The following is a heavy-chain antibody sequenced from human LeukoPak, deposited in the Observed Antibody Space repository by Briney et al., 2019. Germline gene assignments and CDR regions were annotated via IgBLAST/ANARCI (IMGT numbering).Heavy chain of an antibody. CDR3: ARSINNWFDP. Sequence: PSETLSLTCTVSGGSISSSYYYWGWIRQSPGKGLEWIGSIHYSGNTYYNPSLKSRVTISVDTSKTQFSLKLSSVTAADTAVCYCARSINNWFDPWGQGTLVTVSS. D-gene: IGHD6-6*01. CDR1: GGSISSSYYY. CDR2: IHYSGNT. V-gene: IGHV4-39*01. J-gene: IGHJ5*02.